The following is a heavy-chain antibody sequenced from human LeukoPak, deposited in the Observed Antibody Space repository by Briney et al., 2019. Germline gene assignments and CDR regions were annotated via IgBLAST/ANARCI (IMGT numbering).Heavy chain of an antibody. J-gene: IGHJ4*02. D-gene: IGHD7-27*01. CDR2: ITTSDGIT. Sequence: GGSLRLSCAASGFTFSSYTMSWVRQAPGKGLEWVSTITTSDGITYYADSAKGRFTVSRDNSKNTLYLQMNSLRAEDTAVYYCAKDGGLWVSAHWGDSWGRGTLVTVSS. CDR1: GFTFSSYT. CDR3: AKDGGLWVSAHWGDS. V-gene: IGHV3-23*01.